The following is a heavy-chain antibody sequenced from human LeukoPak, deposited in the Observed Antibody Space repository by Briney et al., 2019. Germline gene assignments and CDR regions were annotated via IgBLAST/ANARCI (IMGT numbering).Heavy chain of an antibody. CDR3: ARGGISAAGTFDP. CDR2: IIPIFGTA. CDR1: GGTFSSYA. Sequence: SVKLSCKASGGTFSSYAISWVRQAPGQGLEWMGGIIPIFGTANYAQKFQGRVTITADESTSTAYMELSSLRSEDTAVYYCARGGISAAGTFDPWGQGTMVTVSS. J-gene: IGHJ5*02. D-gene: IGHD6-13*01. V-gene: IGHV1-69*01.